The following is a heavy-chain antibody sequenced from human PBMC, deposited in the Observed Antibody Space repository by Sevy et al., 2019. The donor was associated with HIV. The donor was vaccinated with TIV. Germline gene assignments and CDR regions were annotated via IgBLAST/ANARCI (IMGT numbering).Heavy chain of an antibody. CDR3: STDPIIVLLVTDGMDV. J-gene: IGHJ6*02. CDR1: GFTFYYAW. D-gene: IGHD2-8*02. Sequence: GGSLRLSCAASGFTFYYAWMSWVRQAPGRGLEWVGRIKSKSDGGTTDYAATVKGRFTISRDDSKTRLYLEMNSLKTEDTAVYYCSTDPIIVLLVTDGMDVWGQWTTVTVSS. V-gene: IGHV3-15*01. CDR2: IKSKSDGGTT.